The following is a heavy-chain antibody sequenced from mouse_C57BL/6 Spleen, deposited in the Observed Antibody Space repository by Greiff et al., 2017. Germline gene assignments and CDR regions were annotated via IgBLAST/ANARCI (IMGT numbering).Heavy chain of an antibody. CDR3: ARSGYDYSYYFDY. Sequence: QVQLQQPGAELVKPGASVKLSCKASGYTFTSYWMQWVKQRPGQGLEWIGEIDPSDSYTNYNQKFEGKATLTVDTSSSTAYMQLSSLTSEDSAVYYCARSGYDYSYYFDYWGQGTTLTVSS. CDR2: IDPSDSYT. CDR1: GYTFTSYW. V-gene: IGHV1-50*01. J-gene: IGHJ2*01. D-gene: IGHD2-4*01.